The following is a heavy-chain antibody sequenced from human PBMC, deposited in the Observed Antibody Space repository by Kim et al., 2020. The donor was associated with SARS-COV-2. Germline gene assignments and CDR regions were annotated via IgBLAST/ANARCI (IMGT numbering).Heavy chain of an antibody. CDR2: INWNGGST. J-gene: IGHJ3*02. D-gene: IGHD3-22*01. CDR3: ARHEMTGLITMIVVANNAVYT. CDR1: GFTFDDYG. Sequence: GGSLRLSCAASGFTFDDYGMSWVRQAPGKGLEWVSGINWNGGSTGYADSVKGRFTISRDNAKNSLYLQMNSLRAEDTALYHCARHEMTGLITMIVVANNAVYTWGEETMGTVSS. V-gene: IGHV3-20*01.